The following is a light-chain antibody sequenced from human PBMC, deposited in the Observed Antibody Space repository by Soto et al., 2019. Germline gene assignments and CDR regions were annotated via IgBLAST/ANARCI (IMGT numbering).Light chain of an antibody. CDR1: ENISDF. Sequence: DIQMTQSPSSLSTSVGDRVTITCRASENISDFVNWYQQKPGKAPNLLIYGASTLQGGVPSRFSGSGSATDFTLTISSLQPEDFATYYCQQSYSTPRTFGQGTKVDIK. CDR2: GAS. J-gene: IGKJ1*01. CDR3: QQSYSTPRT. V-gene: IGKV1-39*01.